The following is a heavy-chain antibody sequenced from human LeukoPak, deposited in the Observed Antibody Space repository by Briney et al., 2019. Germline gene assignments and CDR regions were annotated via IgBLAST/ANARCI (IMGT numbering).Heavy chain of an antibody. Sequence: GRSLRLSCAASGFTFSSYAMHWVRQAPGKGLEWVAVISYDGSNKYYADSVKGRFTISRDNSKNTLYLQMNSLRAEDTAVHYCARVSDLIDYWGQGTLVTVSS. J-gene: IGHJ4*02. D-gene: IGHD2-21*02. CDR2: ISYDGSNK. CDR1: GFTFSSYA. CDR3: ARVSDLIDY. V-gene: IGHV3-30*04.